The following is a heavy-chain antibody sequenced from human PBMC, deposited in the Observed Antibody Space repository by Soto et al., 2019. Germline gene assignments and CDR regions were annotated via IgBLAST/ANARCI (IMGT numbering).Heavy chain of an antibody. CDR1: GFSLTTGGVA. CDR3: AHSVCSGADCYPRWSFSL. J-gene: IGHJ2*01. V-gene: IGHV2-5*02. D-gene: IGHD2-21*02. Sequence: QITLKESGPTLVKPTQTLTLTCTFSGFSLTTGGVAVGWIRQPPGKALEWLALIYWDDDKRYSPSLKSRLSLTKDTSKNQVVLRKANMGPADTSTYYCAHSVCSGADCYPRWSFSLWGRGTLVPVSS. CDR2: IYWDDDK.